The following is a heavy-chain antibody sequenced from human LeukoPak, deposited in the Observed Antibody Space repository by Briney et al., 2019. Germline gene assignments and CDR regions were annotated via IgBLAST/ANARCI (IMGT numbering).Heavy chain of an antibody. CDR1: GGSISSSSYY. V-gene: IGHV4-39*01. D-gene: IGHD3-10*01. Sequence: PSETLSLTCTVSGGSISSSSYYWGWIGQPPGKGLEWIGSIYYSGSTYYNPSLKSRVTISVDTSKNQFSLKLSSVTAADTAVFYCAGSDYYYYMDVWGKGTTVTVSS. CDR3: AGSDYYYYMDV. CDR2: IYYSGST. J-gene: IGHJ6*03.